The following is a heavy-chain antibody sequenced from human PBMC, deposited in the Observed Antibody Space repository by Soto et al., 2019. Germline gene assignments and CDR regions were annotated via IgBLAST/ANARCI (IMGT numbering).Heavy chain of an antibody. CDR1: GYTFTIYG. D-gene: IGHD3-9*01. Sequence: ASVKVSCKASGYTFTIYGISWVRQAPGQGLEWMGWISAYNGNTNYAQKLQGRVTMTTDTSTSTAYMELRSLRSDDTAVYYCARVQELLTSEAFDIWGQGTMVTVS. CDR2: ISAYNGNT. CDR3: ARVQELLTSEAFDI. V-gene: IGHV1-18*01. J-gene: IGHJ3*02.